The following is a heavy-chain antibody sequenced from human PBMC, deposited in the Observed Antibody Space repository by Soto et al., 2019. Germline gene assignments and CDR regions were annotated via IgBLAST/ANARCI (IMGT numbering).Heavy chain of an antibody. CDR3: ARDTMVRGERNYYGMDV. V-gene: IGHV4-34*01. D-gene: IGHD3-10*01. J-gene: IGHJ6*02. CDR2: INHSGST. Sequence: SESLSRTCAVYGGSFSGDYWSSIRQPPGKGLEWIGEINHSGSTNYNPSLKSRVTISVDTSKNQFSLKLGSVTAADTAVYYCARDTMVRGERNYYGMDVWGQGTTVTVSS. CDR1: GGSFSGDY.